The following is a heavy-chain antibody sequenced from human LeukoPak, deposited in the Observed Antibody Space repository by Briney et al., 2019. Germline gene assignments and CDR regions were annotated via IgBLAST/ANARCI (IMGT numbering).Heavy chain of an antibody. CDR2: ISGSGGST. CDR3: AKQYYGSGSYYVRFDH. D-gene: IGHD3-10*01. V-gene: IGHV3-23*01. Sequence: GGSLRLSCAASGFTFSTYAMSWVRQAPGKGLEWVSVISGSGGSTYYADSVKGRFTISRDNSKSTLYLQMNSLRAEDTAVYYCAKQYYGSGSYYVRFDHWGQGTLVTVSS. CDR1: GFTFSTYA. J-gene: IGHJ4*02.